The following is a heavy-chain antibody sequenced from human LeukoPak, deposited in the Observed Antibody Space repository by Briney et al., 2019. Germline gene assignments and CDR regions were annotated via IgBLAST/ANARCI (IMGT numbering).Heavy chain of an antibody. J-gene: IGHJ6*02. CDR2: IKQDGGEK. D-gene: IGHD2-21*01. CDR3: ARDPRRVDRFRFRDNHYYYGMDV. V-gene: IGHV3-7*01. Sequence: GGSLRLSCAASGFTFSSYWMSWVRQAPGKGLEWVANIKQDGGEKYYVDSVKGRFTVSRDNAKNTLYLQMNSLRAEDTAVYYCARDPRRVDRFRFRDNHYYYGMDVWGQGTTVTVSS. CDR1: GFTFSSYW.